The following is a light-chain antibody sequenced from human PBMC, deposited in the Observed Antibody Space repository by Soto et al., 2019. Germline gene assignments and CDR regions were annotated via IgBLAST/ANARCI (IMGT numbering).Light chain of an antibody. CDR3: QAWDDSLNGPV. CDR2: SNN. V-gene: IGLV1-44*01. CDR1: SSNIGSNT. Sequence: QSVLTQPPSASGTPGQRVTISCSGSSSNIGSNTVNWYQQLPGTAPKHLIYSNNQRPSGVPDRFSGSNSSSSASPAISWLQSEDEADYYCQAWDDSLNGPVFGGGTKLTVL. J-gene: IGLJ2*01.